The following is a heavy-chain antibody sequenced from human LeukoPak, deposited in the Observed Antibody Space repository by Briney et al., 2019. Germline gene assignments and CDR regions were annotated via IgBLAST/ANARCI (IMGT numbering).Heavy chain of an antibody. CDR1: GGSISSNY. J-gene: IGHJ6*02. Sequence: SETLSLTCTVSGGSISSNYWSWIRQPPGKGLEGIGYIYYSGSTNYNPSLKSRVTISVDTSKHQFSLKLSSVTAADTAVYYCARGPTYDFWSGYYTRHYYGMDVWGQGTTVTVSS. D-gene: IGHD3-3*01. V-gene: IGHV4-59*12. CDR2: IYYSGST. CDR3: ARGPTYDFWSGYYTRHYYGMDV.